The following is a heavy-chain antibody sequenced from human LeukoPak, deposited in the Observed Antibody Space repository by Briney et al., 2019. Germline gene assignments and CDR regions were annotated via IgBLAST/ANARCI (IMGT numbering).Heavy chain of an antibody. CDR2: IYTSGST. CDR3: ARGSVSMMSYFDY. CDR1: GGSISSGSYY. V-gene: IGHV4-61*02. Sequence: SETLSLTCTVSGGSISSGSYYWSLIRQPAGKGLEWIGRIYTSGSTNYNPSLKSRVTISVDTSKNQFSLKLSSVTAADTAVYYCARGSVSMMSYFDYWGQGTLVTVSS. J-gene: IGHJ4*02. D-gene: IGHD2-21*01.